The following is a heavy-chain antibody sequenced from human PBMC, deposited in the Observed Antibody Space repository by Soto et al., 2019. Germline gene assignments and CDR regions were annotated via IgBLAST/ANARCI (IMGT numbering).Heavy chain of an antibody. Sequence: GASVKVSCKVSGYTLTELSMHWVRQAPGKGLEWMGGFDPEDGETIYAQKFQGRVTMTEDTSTDTAYMELSSLRSEDTAVYYCASSPDGYIRVGFDYWGQGTLVTVSS. J-gene: IGHJ4*02. CDR2: FDPEDGET. CDR1: GYTLTELS. V-gene: IGHV1-24*01. D-gene: IGHD5-12*01. CDR3: ASSPDGYIRVGFDY.